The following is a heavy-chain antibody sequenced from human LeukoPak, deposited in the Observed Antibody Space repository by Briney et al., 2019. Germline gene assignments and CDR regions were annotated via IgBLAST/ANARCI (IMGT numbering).Heavy chain of an antibody. V-gene: IGHV3-23*01. J-gene: IGHJ4*02. D-gene: IGHD1-26*01. Sequence: GGSLRLSCAASGFTFSNYAMTWVRKAPGKGLEWVSPISTSGDSTAYAASVKGRFTISRDNSKNTLCLQLSSLRAEDTAVYYCARGRGSPYYFDCWGQGTLVTVSS. CDR3: ARGRGSPYYFDC. CDR1: GFTFSNYA. CDR2: ISTSGDST.